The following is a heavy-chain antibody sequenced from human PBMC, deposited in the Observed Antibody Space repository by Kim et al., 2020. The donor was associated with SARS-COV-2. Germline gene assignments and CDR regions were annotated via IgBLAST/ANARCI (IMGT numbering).Heavy chain of an antibody. J-gene: IGHJ3*01. CDR3: ARHEGGSDSYHV. D-gene: IGHD2-15*01. CDR2: IYYSGST. Sequence: SETLSLTCTVSGGSISSYYWSWIRQPPGKGLEWIGYIYYSGSTNYNPSLKSRATISVDTSKNQFSLKLSSVTAADTAVYYCARHEGGSDSYHVWGQGTMVTVSS. CDR1: GGSISSYY. V-gene: IGHV4-59*08.